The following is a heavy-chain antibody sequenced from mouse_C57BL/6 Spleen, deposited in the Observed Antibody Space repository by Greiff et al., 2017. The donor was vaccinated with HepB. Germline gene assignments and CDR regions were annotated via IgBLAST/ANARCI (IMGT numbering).Heavy chain of an antibody. J-gene: IGHJ2*01. V-gene: IGHV1-64*01. CDR2: IHPNSGST. CDR1: GYTFTSYW. CDR3: AKITTVVARDY. Sequence: QVQLKQPGAELVKPGASVKLSCKASGYTFTSYWMHWVKQRPGQGLEWIGMIHPNSGSTNYNEKFKSKATLTVDKSSSTAYMQLSSLTSEDSAVYYCAKITTVVARDYWGQGTTLTVSS. D-gene: IGHD1-1*01.